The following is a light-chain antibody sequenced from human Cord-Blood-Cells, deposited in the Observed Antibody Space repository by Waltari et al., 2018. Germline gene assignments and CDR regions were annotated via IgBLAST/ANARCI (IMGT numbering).Light chain of an antibody. CDR2: EVS. CDR1: SSDVGGYNY. Sequence: QSALTQPPSASGSPGQSVTISCTGTSSDVGGYNYVSWYQHHPGKAPKLMIYEVSKRPSGFPVRFSGSKSGNTASLTVSGLQAEDEADYYCSSYAGSNNYVFGTGTKVTVL. J-gene: IGLJ1*01. V-gene: IGLV2-8*01. CDR3: SSYAGSNNYV.